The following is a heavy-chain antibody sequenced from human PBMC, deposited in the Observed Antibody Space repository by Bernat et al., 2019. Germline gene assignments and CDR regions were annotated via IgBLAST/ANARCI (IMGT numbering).Heavy chain of an antibody. J-gene: IGHJ5*01. Sequence: EVQLVQSGAEVKKPGESLKISCKGSGYSFTSYWIGWVRQMPGKGLEWMGIIYPGDSDTRYSPSFQGQVTISADRSISSAYLQWSSLKASDTAMYCCARSSRWTEKQHLGYNWFDPWGQGTLVTVSS. D-gene: IGHD6-13*01. CDR3: ARSSRWTEKQHLGYNWFDP. V-gene: IGHV5-51*01. CDR1: GYSFTSYW. CDR2: IYPGDSDT.